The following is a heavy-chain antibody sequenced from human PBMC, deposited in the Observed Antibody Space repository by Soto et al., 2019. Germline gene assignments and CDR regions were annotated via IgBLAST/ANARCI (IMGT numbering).Heavy chain of an antibody. CDR2: IYPGDSDT. D-gene: IGHD6-19*01. J-gene: IGHJ4*02. Sequence: GESLKISCRGSGYSFTSYWIGWVRQMPGKGLEWMGIIYPGDSDTRYSPSFQGQVTISADKSISTAYLQWSSLKASDTAMYYCGRWSGAVAGTRWLSGYFDFWGQGSLVAV. CDR3: GRWSGAVAGTRWLSGYFDF. V-gene: IGHV5-51*01. CDR1: GYSFTSYW.